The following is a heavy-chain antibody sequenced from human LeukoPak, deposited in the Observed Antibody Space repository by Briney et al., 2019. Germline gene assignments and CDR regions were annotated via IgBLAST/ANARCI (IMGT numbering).Heavy chain of an antibody. CDR3: ARAHCSGGSCYYYYYGMDV. D-gene: IGHD2-15*01. CDR1: GYTFTSNY. V-gene: IGHV1-46*01. Sequence: GASVKVSCKASGYTFTSNYIHWVRQAPGQGLEWMGMIYPRDGSTSYAQKFQGRVTVTRDTSTSTVHMELSGLRSEDTAVYYCARAHCSGGSCYYYYYGMDVWGQGTTVTVSS. CDR2: IYPRDGST. J-gene: IGHJ6*02.